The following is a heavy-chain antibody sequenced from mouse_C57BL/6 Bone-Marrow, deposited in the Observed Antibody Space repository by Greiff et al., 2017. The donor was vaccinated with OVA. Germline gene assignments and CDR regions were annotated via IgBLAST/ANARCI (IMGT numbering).Heavy chain of an antibody. D-gene: IGHD6-1*01. CDR2: SRNKANDYTT. V-gene: IGHV7-1*01. CDR3: ARDAWGASYAMDY. Sequence: EVNVVESGGGLVQSGRSLRLSCATSGFTFSDFYMEWVRQAPGKGLEWIAASRNKANDYTTEYSASVKGRFIVSRDTSQSILYLQMNALRAEDTAIYYCARDAWGASYAMDYWGQGTSVTVSS. J-gene: IGHJ4*01. CDR1: GFTFSDFY.